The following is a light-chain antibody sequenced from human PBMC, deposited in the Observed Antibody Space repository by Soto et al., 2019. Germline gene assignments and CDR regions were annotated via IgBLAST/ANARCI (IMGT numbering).Light chain of an antibody. Sequence: QSVLTQPASVSGSPGQSVTISCTGTSSDVGGYNYVSWYQQLPGEAPKLIIYGVTDRPSGVSNRFSGSKSGNTASLTVSGLQAEDEGDYYCGSYKATRTYVFGTGTKVTVL. J-gene: IGLJ1*01. V-gene: IGLV2-14*01. CDR1: SSDVGGYNY. CDR2: GVT. CDR3: GSYKATRTYV.